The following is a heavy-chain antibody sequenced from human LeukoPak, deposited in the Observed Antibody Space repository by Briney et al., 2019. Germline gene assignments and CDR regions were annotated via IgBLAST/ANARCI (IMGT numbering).Heavy chain of an antibody. CDR3: TTDRYYDNSELQFQH. Sequence: PGGSLRLSCAASGFTLNNAWMSWVRQAPGKGLEWLGRIKRETDGGTIDYAAPVKGGFTISRDDSRNTLYLQMDSLKIEDTAVYYCTTDRYYDNSELQFQHWGQGTLVTVSS. J-gene: IGHJ1*01. CDR1: GFTLNNAW. V-gene: IGHV3-15*01. CDR2: IKRETDGGTI. D-gene: IGHD3-22*01.